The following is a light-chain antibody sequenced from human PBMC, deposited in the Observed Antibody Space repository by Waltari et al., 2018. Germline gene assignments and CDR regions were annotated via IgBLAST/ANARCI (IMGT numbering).Light chain of an antibody. J-gene: IGKJ3*01. CDR3: QQSYSAPH. CDR1: QSINSH. V-gene: IGKV1-39*01. Sequence: DIQMAQSPSSLSASVGDRITITCRASQSINSHLNWYQHKSGKAPKLLIYAASSLQSGVPSRLSGSGSGTDFTLTISSLQPEDFATYYCQQSYSAPHFGPETKVDIK. CDR2: AAS.